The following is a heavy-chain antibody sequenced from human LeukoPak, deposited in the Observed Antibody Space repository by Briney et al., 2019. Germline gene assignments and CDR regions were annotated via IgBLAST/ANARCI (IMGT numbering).Heavy chain of an antibody. CDR1: GFTFNNAW. Sequence: GDSLRLSCAVSGFTFNNAWMNWVRQAPGKGLEWVGRIKSKTDGGTTDYAAPVKGRFTISRDNSKNTLYLQMNSLRAEDTAVYYCARDRGRVLDYWGQGTLVTVSS. D-gene: IGHD3-16*01. CDR2: IKSKTDGGTT. CDR3: ARDRGRVLDY. J-gene: IGHJ4*02. V-gene: IGHV3-15*01.